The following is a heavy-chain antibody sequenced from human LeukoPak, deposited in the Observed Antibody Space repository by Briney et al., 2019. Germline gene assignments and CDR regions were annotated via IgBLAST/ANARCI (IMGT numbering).Heavy chain of an antibody. D-gene: IGHD6-19*01. CDR1: GFTFSTYA. V-gene: IGHV3-23*01. J-gene: IGHJ4*02. CDR3: ARGAGRLADY. CDR2: ISGSGGST. Sequence: GGSLRLSCEASGFTFSTYAMSWVRQAPGKGLEWVSAISGSGGSTYYADSVKGRFTISRDDSKNTLYLQMDSLSAEDTAVYYCARGAGRLADYWGQGTLVTVSS.